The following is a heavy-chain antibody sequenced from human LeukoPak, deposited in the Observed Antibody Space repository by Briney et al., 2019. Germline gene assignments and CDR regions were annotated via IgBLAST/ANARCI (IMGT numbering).Heavy chain of an antibody. D-gene: IGHD3-22*01. CDR2: INPSGGST. CDR3: ARSHRSTMIVVVITLDY. Sequence: GASVKVSCKASGYTFTSYGISWVRQAPGQGLEWMGIINPSGGSTSYAQKFQGRVTMTRDMSTSTVYMELSSLRSEDTAVYYCARSHRSTMIVVVITLDYWGQGTLVTVSS. J-gene: IGHJ4*02. CDR1: GYTFTSYG. V-gene: IGHV1-46*01.